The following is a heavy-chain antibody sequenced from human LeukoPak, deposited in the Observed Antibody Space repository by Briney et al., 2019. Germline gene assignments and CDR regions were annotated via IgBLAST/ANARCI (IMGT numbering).Heavy chain of an antibody. CDR1: GYTFTSYY. Sequence: ASVKVFCKASGYTFTSYYMHWVRQAPGQGLEWMGIINPSGGSTSYAQKFQGRVTMTRDTSTSTVYMELSSPRSGDTAVYYYARDILAPYYDSSGYGAGGYWGQGTLVTVSS. V-gene: IGHV1-46*01. D-gene: IGHD3-22*01. CDR3: ARDILAPYYDSSGYGAGGY. J-gene: IGHJ4*02. CDR2: INPSGGST.